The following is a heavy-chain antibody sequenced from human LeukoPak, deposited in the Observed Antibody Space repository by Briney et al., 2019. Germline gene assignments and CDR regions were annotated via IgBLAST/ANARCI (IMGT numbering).Heavy chain of an antibody. D-gene: IGHD6-13*01. Sequence: ASVKVSCKASGYTFTTYDIHWVRQATGQGLEWMGIINPSGGTTSYAQRFQGRITMTRDTSSSTVYMELSSLRSEDTAVYYCARVGSSWQANFDYWGQGTLVTVSS. CDR1: GYTFTTYD. CDR3: ARVGSSWQANFDY. CDR2: INPSGGTT. J-gene: IGHJ4*02. V-gene: IGHV1-46*01.